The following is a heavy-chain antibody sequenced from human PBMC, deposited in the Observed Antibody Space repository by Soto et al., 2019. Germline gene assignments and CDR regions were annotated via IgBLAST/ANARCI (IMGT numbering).Heavy chain of an antibody. D-gene: IGHD6-6*01. CDR2: IYHSGST. V-gene: IGHV4-30-2*01. CDR3: DRDKKRHSSSSGYYYCGMDV. CDR1: GGSISSGGYS. Sequence: QLQLQESGSGLVKPSQTLSLTCAVSGGSISSGGYSWRWIRQPPGKGLEWIGYIYHSGSTYYNPSLKSRVTLSVDRSKNQFSLKLSSVTAADTAVYYCDRDKKRHSSSSGYYYCGMDVWGQGTTVTVSS. J-gene: IGHJ6*02.